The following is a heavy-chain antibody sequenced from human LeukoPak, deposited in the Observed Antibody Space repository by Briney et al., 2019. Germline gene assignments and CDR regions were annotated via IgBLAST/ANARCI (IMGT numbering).Heavy chain of an antibody. CDR2: ISSSGGST. CDR3: AEPPSDY. Sequence: PGGSLRLSCAASGFTFSNYAMSWVRQAPGKGLGWVSTISSSGGSTYYADSVKGRFTISRDNPKNTLYLQMNSLRAEDTAVYYCAEPPSDYWGQGTLVTVSS. J-gene: IGHJ4*02. CDR1: GFTFSNYA. V-gene: IGHV3-23*01.